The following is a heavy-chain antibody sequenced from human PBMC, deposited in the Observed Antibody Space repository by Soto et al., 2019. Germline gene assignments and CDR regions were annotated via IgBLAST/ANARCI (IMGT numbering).Heavy chain of an antibody. D-gene: IGHD2-15*01. Sequence: GGSLRLSCAASGFTFSDHYMDWVRQAPGKGLEWVGRTRNKANSYTTEYAASVKGRFTISRDDSKNSLYLQMNSLKTEDTAVYYCARDLKGYCSGGSCYSNDAFDIWGQGTMVTVSS. J-gene: IGHJ3*02. CDR1: GFTFSDHY. CDR3: ARDLKGYCSGGSCYSNDAFDI. CDR2: TRNKANSYTT. V-gene: IGHV3-72*01.